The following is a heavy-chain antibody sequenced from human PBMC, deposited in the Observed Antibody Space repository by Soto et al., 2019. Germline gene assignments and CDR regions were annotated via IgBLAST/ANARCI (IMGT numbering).Heavy chain of an antibody. J-gene: IGHJ4*02. CDR2: IYYSGTT. V-gene: IGHV4-61*08. CDR3: TRGVAI. Sequence: QVQLQESGPGLVKPSETLSLTCTVSGASVSDTGYSWSWIRQPPGKGLECIGSIYYSGTTNYNPSIKSRVTISMDTSRNQFSLKLSSMTAADTAVYYCTRGVAIWGQGTLVTGSS. CDR1: GASVSDTGYS.